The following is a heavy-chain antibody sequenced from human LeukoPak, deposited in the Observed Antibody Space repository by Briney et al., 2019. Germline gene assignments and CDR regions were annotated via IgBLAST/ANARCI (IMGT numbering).Heavy chain of an antibody. Sequence: GGSLRLSCTASGFTFGDYAMSWFRQAPGKGLEWVGFIRSKAYGGTIEYAASVKGRFTISRDDSRSVAYLQVNSLKTEDTAIYYCSRASYCSRASCPRWAGYWGQGTLVTVSS. V-gene: IGHV3-49*03. CDR2: IRSKAYGGTI. D-gene: IGHD2-2*01. CDR1: GFTFGDYA. CDR3: SRASYCSRASCPRWAGY. J-gene: IGHJ4*02.